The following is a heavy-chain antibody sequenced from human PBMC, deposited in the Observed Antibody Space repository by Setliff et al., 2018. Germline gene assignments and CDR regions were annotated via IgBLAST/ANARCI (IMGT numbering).Heavy chain of an antibody. V-gene: IGHV4-34*01. CDR1: GGSFSGYY. J-gene: IGHJ4*02. D-gene: IGHD3-16*01. Sequence: SETLSLTCAVYGGSFSGYYWSWIRQPPGKGLEWIGEINHSGSTNYNPSLKSRVTISVDTSKNQFSLKLSSVTAADTAVYYLARRPLGGGELDYWGQGTLVTVSS. CDR3: ARRPLGGGELDY. CDR2: INHSGST.